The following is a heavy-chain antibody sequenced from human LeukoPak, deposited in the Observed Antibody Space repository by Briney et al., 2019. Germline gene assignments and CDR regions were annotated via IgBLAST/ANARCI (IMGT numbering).Heavy chain of an antibody. J-gene: IGHJ4*02. D-gene: IGHD5-18*01. CDR2: IYHSGST. CDR1: GYSISSGYY. V-gene: IGHV4-38-2*02. CDR3: ASTIQLWSFDY. Sequence: ASETLSLTCTVSGYSISSGYYWGWIRQPPGKGLEWIGSIYHSGSTYYNPSLKSRVTISVDTSKNQFSLKLSSVTAADTAVYYCASTIQLWSFDYWGQGTLVTVSS.